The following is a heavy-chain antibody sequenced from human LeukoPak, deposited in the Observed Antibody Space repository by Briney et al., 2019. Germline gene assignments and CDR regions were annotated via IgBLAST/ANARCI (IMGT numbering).Heavy chain of an antibody. J-gene: IGHJ6*03. D-gene: IGHD3-22*01. CDR3: ARASDYYDSSGYYSYYYYYMDV. Sequence: GASVKVSCKASGYTFTGYYMHWVRQAPGQGLEWMGWINPNSGGTNYAQKFQGRVTMTRDTSISTAYMELSRLRSDDTAVYYCARASDYYDSSGYYSYYYYYMDVWGKGTTVTISS. CDR1: GYTFTGYY. V-gene: IGHV1-2*02. CDR2: INPNSGGT.